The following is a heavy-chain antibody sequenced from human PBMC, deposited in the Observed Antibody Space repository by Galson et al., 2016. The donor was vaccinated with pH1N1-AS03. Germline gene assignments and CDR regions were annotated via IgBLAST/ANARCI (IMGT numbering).Heavy chain of an antibody. CDR3: AKDEGDGYCSGGSCYKYFDY. D-gene: IGHD2-15*01. Sequence: SLRLSCAASGFTFSSYAMSWVRQSPGKGLEWVSALSGGGVSTYYADSAKGRFTISRDNSKNTLYLQMNSLRAEDTALYYCAKDEGDGYCSGGSCYKYFDYWGQGTLVTVSS. J-gene: IGHJ4*02. CDR1: GFTFSSYA. V-gene: IGHV3-23*01. CDR2: LSGGGVST.